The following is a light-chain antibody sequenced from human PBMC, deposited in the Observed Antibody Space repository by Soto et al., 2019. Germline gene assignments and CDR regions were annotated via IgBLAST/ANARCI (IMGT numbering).Light chain of an antibody. CDR1: QSVSSSY. J-gene: IGKJ1*01. Sequence: VLTQSPGTLSLSPGERATLSCTASQSVSSSYLAWYQQKPGQAPRLLIYGASSRATGIPDRFSGSGSGTDFTLTIRRLEPEDFAVYYCQQYDSSPKTFGQGTKGDNK. CDR3: QQYDSSPKT. CDR2: GAS. V-gene: IGKV3-20*01.